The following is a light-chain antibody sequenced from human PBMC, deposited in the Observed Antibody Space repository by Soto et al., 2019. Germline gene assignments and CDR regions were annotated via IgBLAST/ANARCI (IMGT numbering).Light chain of an antibody. CDR2: DVS. CDR1: SSDVGGYNY. J-gene: IGLJ2*01. CDR3: CSYAGSYIV. Sequence: QSALTQPRSVSGSPGQSVTISCTGTSSDVGGYNYVSWYQQHPGKAPKVMIYDVSERPSGVPDRFSGSKSGNTASLTISGLQAEDEADYYCCSYAGSYIVFGGGTKLTVL. V-gene: IGLV2-11*01.